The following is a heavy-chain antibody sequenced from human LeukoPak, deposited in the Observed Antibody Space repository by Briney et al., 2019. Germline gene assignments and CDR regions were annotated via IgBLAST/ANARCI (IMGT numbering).Heavy chain of an antibody. CDR2: INHSGYT. V-gene: IGHV4-34*01. D-gene: IGHD2-21*02. Sequence: SETLSLTCAVSGVSFNDYYWSWVRQTPGKGLEWIGEINHSGYTNDSPPLKSRVTLSIDTSRKQFSLNLRSVTVADTGIYYCTRMTAGHDYWGQGTLATVSP. CDR1: GVSFNDYY. CDR3: TRMTAGHDY. J-gene: IGHJ4*02.